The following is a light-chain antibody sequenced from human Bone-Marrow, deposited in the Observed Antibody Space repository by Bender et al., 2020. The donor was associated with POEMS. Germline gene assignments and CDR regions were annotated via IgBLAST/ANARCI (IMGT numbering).Light chain of an antibody. CDR3: SSYTSSTTVL. CDR2: DVT. J-gene: IGLJ2*01. V-gene: IGLV2-14*02. CDR1: ISDVGSYNL. Sequence: QSALTQPASVSGSPGQSITISCTGTISDVGSYNLVSWYQQHPGKAPKLMLFDVTNRPSGIPNRFTGSYSGKTASLTISGLQAEDEADYYCSSYTSSTTVLFGGGTKLTVL.